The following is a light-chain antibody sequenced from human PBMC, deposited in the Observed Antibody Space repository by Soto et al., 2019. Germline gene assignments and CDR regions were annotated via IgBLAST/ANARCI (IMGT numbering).Light chain of an antibody. J-gene: IGLJ3*02. CDR2: EVS. CDR3: SSYTSSSPWV. Sequence: QSVLTQPASVSGSPGQSITISCTGTSSDVGGYNYVSWYQQHPGKAPKLMIYEVSNRPSGVSNRFSGSKSGNMASLTISGLQAEDEADYYCSSYTSSSPWVFGGGTQLTVL. CDR1: SSDVGGYNY. V-gene: IGLV2-14*01.